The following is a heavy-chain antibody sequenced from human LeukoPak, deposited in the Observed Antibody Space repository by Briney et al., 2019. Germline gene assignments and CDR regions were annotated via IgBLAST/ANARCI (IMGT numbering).Heavy chain of an antibody. Sequence: GASVKVSFKASGYTFTIYGISWVRQAPGQGREWMGWISAYNGNTNYAQKLQGRVTMTTDTSTSTAYMELRSLRSDDTAVYYCARDGGIAAALYYYYYYGMDVWGQGTTVTVSS. J-gene: IGHJ6*02. D-gene: IGHD6-13*01. CDR2: ISAYNGNT. V-gene: IGHV1-18*01. CDR1: GYTFTIYG. CDR3: ARDGGIAAALYYYYYYGMDV.